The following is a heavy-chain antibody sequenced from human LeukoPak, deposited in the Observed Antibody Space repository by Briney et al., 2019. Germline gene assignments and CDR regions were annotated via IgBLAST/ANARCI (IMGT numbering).Heavy chain of an antibody. D-gene: IGHD3-9*01. CDR3: AKDPYAILTGYRYYFDY. CDR1: GFTFSSYG. J-gene: IGHJ4*02. CDR2: ISGASDYT. V-gene: IGHV3-23*01. Sequence: GGSLRLSCAASGFTFSSYGMHWVRQAPGKGLEWVSSISGASDYTYYADSVKGRFTISRDNSKSTLYLQMNSLRAEDTAIYYCAKDPYAILTGYRYYFDYWGQGTLVTVSS.